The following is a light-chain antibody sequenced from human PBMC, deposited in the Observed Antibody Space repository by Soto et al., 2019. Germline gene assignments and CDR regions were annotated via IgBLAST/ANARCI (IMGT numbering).Light chain of an antibody. CDR3: CSYAGSNTLV. CDR1: NSDVGGYNY. CDR2: DVS. Sequence: QSALTQPRSVSGSPGQSVTISCTGTNSDVGGYNYVSWYQQHPDKAPKVMIYDVSMRPSGVPDRFSGSKSGNTASLTISGLQAEDEADYYCCSYAGSNTLVFGGGTKLTVL. V-gene: IGLV2-11*01. J-gene: IGLJ2*01.